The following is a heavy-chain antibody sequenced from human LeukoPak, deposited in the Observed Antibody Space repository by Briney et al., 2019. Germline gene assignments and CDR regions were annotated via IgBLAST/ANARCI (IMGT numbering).Heavy chain of an antibody. Sequence: GASVKVSCKASGGTFSSYAISWVRQAPGQGLEWMGGIIPIFGTANYAQKFQGRVTITADESTSTAYMELSSLRSEDTAVYYCARPGGGYCSSTSCSLYYYYGMDVWGQGTTVTVS. D-gene: IGHD2-2*01. CDR3: ARPGGGYCSSTSCSLYYYYGMDV. CDR1: GGTFSSYA. CDR2: IIPIFGTA. V-gene: IGHV1-69*01. J-gene: IGHJ6*02.